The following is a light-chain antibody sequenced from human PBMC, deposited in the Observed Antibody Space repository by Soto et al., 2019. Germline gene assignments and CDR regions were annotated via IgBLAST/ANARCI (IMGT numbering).Light chain of an antibody. CDR2: GNS. CDR1: SSNIGAGYD. V-gene: IGLV1-40*01. J-gene: IGLJ1*01. CDR3: QSYDDRLSAYV. Sequence: QSVLTQPPSVSGAPGQSVTISCTGRSSNIGAGYDVHWYQQLPGTAPKLLIYGNSNRPSGVPDRFSGSKSGTSASLAITGLQPEDEADYYCQSYDDRLSAYVFGTGTEVTVL.